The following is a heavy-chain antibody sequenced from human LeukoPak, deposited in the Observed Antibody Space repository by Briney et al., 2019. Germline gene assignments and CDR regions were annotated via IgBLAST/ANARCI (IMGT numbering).Heavy chain of an antibody. CDR3: ARENVERYFDWLHTGRGNPFDY. CDR1: GGTFNSFG. V-gene: IGHV1-69*01. Sequence: SVKVTCKGSGGTFNSFGITWVRQAPGQGLEWVGGIDPLFSTVNYGQKFQGRVTITADESTTTAYMELSSLRSENTAVYYCARENVERYFDWLHTGRGNPFDYWGQGTLVTVSS. CDR2: IDPLFSTV. J-gene: IGHJ4*02. D-gene: IGHD3-9*01.